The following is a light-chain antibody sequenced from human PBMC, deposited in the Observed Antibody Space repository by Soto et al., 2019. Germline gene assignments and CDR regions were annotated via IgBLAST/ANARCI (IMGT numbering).Light chain of an antibody. Sequence: QSVLTQPPSVSAAPGQTVTISCSGSSSNIGNDYVSWYQQFPGTAPKLLVYDNNKRPSGIPDRFSASRSGTSATLGITGLQTGDEADYYCGAWDRSRSAYVFGTATKVTVL. V-gene: IGLV1-51*01. J-gene: IGLJ1*01. CDR3: GAWDRSRSAYV. CDR2: DNN. CDR1: SSNIGNDY.